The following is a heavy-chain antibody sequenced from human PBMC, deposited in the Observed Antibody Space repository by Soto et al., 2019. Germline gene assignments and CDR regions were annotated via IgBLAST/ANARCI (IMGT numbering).Heavy chain of an antibody. Sequence: PSETLSLTCTVSGGSISSSSYYWGWIRQPPGKGLEWIGSIYYSGSTYYNPSLKSRVTISVDTSKNQFSLKLSSVTAADTAVYYCASNGYSSSWEAFDIWGQGTMVTV. CDR2: IYYSGST. CDR3: ASNGYSSSWEAFDI. CDR1: GGSISSSSYY. V-gene: IGHV4-39*01. J-gene: IGHJ3*02. D-gene: IGHD6-13*01.